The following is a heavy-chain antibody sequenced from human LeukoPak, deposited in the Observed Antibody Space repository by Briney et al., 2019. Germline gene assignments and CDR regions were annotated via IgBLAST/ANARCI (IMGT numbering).Heavy chain of an antibody. J-gene: IGHJ4*02. CDR2: IWYDGSNK. Sequence: SGESLRLSCAASGFTFSSYGMHWVRQAPGKGLEWVAVIWYDGSNKYYADSVKGRSTISRDNSKNTLYLQMNSLRAEDTAVYYCAKQQLVTIALDYWGQGTLVTVSS. CDR3: AKQQLVTIALDY. D-gene: IGHD6-13*01. CDR1: GFTFSSYG. V-gene: IGHV3-33*06.